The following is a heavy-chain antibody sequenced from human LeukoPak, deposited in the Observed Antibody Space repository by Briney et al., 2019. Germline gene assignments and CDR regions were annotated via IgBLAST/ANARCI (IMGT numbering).Heavy chain of an antibody. CDR3: ASLTTTSGWRSYYYYYMDV. CDR1: GYSISSGYY. J-gene: IGHJ6*03. Sequence: SETLSLTCAVSGYSISSGYYWGWIRQPPGKGLEWIGSIYHSGSTYYNPSLKSRVTISVDTSKNQFSLKLSSVTAADTAVYYCASLTTTSGWRSYYYYYMDVWGKGTTVTVSS. V-gene: IGHV4-38-2*01. CDR2: IYHSGST. D-gene: IGHD6-19*01.